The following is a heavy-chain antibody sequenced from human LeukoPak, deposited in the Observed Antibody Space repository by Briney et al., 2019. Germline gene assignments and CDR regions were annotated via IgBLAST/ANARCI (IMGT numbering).Heavy chain of an antibody. D-gene: IGHD3-16*01. Sequence: GSSVKVSCKASGGTFSSYAISWVRQAPGQGLEWVGGIIPIFGTANYAQKFQGRVTITTDESTSTAYMELSSLRSEDTAVYYCARGGTLGDYFDYWGQGTLVTVSS. V-gene: IGHV1-69*05. CDR3: ARGGTLGDYFDY. J-gene: IGHJ4*02. CDR2: IIPIFGTA. CDR1: GGTFSSYA.